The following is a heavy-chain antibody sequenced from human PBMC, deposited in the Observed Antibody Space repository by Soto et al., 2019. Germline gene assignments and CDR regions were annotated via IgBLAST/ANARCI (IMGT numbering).Heavy chain of an antibody. D-gene: IGHD6-6*01. V-gene: IGHV1-69*06. CDR3: ACAGGPSIAGRPTQHPYGMDV. CDR1: GGTFSSYA. CDR2: IIPIFGTA. J-gene: IGHJ6*02. Sequence: QVQLVQSGAEVKKPGSSVKVSCKASGGTFSSYAISWVRQAPGQGLEWMGGIIPIFGTANYAQKFQGRVTITADKSTSTAYMELSSLRSEDTAVYYCACAGGPSIAGRPTQHPYGMDVWGQGTTVTVSS.